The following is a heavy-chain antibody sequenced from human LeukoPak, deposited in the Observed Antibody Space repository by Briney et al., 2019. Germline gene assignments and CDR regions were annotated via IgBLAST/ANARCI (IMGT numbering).Heavy chain of an antibody. CDR3: ARGMEFDAFDI. CDR1: GGSVGSGSYY. V-gene: IGHV4-61*01. Sequence: SETLSLTCTVSGGSVGSGSYYWSWIRQPPGKGLEWIGHIYYSGSTNYNPSLKSRVTISVDTSKNQFSLKLSSVTAADTAVYYCARGMEFDAFDIWGQGTMVTVSS. J-gene: IGHJ3*02. D-gene: IGHD3-10*01. CDR2: IYYSGST.